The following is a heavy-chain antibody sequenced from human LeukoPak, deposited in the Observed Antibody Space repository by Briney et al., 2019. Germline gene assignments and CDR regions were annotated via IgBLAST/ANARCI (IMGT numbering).Heavy chain of an antibody. Sequence: SQTLSLTCALSGDIVSSNSVTWHWIRQSPSRGLEWLDRTYYRSTWYNDYAVSVRGRITVNPDTSKNQFSLHLNSVTPEDTAVYYCARRLTQYDCFDPWGQGILVTVSS. V-gene: IGHV6-1*01. J-gene: IGHJ5*02. CDR3: ARRLTQYDCFDP. D-gene: IGHD2-2*01. CDR1: GDIVSSNSVT. CDR2: TYYRSTWYN.